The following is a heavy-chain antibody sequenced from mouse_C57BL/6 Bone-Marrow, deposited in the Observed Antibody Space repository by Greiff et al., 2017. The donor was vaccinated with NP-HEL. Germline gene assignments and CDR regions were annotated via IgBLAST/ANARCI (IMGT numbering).Heavy chain of an antibody. J-gene: IGHJ2*01. D-gene: IGHD1-1*02. Sequence: EVNVVESGEGLVKPGGSLKLSCAASGFTFSSYAMSWVRQTPEKRLEWVAYISSGGDYIYYADTVKGRFTISRDNARNTLYLQMSSLKSEDTAMYYCTRVWWGYFDYWGQGTTLTVSS. V-gene: IGHV5-9-1*02. CDR3: TRVWWGYFDY. CDR2: ISSGGDYI. CDR1: GFTFSSYA.